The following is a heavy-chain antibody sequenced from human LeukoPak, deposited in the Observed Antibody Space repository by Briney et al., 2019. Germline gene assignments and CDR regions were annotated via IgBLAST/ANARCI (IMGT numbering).Heavy chain of an antibody. J-gene: IGHJ3*02. D-gene: IGHD2-15*01. CDR1: GFTFSSYA. CDR2: ISYDGSNK. V-gene: IGHV3-30-3*01. CDR3: ARERDISAFDI. Sequence: GRSLRLSCAASGFTFSSYAMHWVRQAPGKGLEWVAVISYDGSNKYYADSVKGRFTISRDNSKNTLYLQMNSLRAEDTAVYYCARERDISAFDIWGQGTIVTVSS.